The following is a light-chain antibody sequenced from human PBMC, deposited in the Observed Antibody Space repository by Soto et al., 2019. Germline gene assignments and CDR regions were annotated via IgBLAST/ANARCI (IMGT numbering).Light chain of an antibody. CDR1: SSNIGSNS. CDR3: GTRDSSLTAV. V-gene: IGLV1-51*01. Sequence: QSALTQPPSVSAAPGQKGTISCSGSSSNIGSNSVSWYQQLPGKAPKLLIYDSNKRPSGIPDRFSGSKSGSSATLGITGLQTEDEADYYCGTRDSSLTAVFGGGTQLTVL. CDR2: DSN. J-gene: IGLJ7*01.